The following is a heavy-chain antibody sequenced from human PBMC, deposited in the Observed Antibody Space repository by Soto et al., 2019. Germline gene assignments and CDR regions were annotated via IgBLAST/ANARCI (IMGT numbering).Heavy chain of an antibody. CDR2: IYYSGST. CDR1: GGSISSGGYY. CDR3: ARSGQDDYGDYYYYYCMDV. D-gene: IGHD4-17*01. V-gene: IGHV4-31*03. Sequence: SETLSLTCTVSGGSISSGGYYWSWIRQHPGKGLEWIGYIYYSGSTYYNPSLKSRVTISVDTSKNQFSLKLSSVTAADTAVYYCARSGQDDYGDYYYYYCMDVWGQGTTVTVSS. J-gene: IGHJ6*02.